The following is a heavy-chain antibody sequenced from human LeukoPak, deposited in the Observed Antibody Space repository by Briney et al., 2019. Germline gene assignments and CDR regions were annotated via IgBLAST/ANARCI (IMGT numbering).Heavy chain of an antibody. CDR1: GFTFSDYY. V-gene: IGHV3-11*04. D-gene: IGHD6-6*01. J-gene: IGHJ6*02. CDR3: AREEDSTAIRSSDGMDV. Sequence: GGSLRLSCAASGFTFSDYYMSWIRQAPGKGLEWVSYISSSGSAIYYADSVQGRFTISRDNAKNSLYLQMSSLRAEDTAVYYCAREEDSTAIRSSDGMDVWGQGTTVTVSS. CDR2: ISSSGSAI.